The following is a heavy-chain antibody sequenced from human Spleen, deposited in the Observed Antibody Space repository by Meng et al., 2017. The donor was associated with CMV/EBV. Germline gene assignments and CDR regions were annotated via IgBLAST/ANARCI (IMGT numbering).Heavy chain of an antibody. Sequence: GGSLRLSCAASGFTLSRYWMHWVRQAPGKGLVWVSRINEDGSRTDYADSVKGRFTISRDNAKNTLYLQMNSLRAEDTAAYYCARDWSGSDDYWGQGTLVTVSS. V-gene: IGHV3-74*01. D-gene: IGHD1-26*01. CDR3: ARDWSGSDDY. CDR1: GFTLSRYW. CDR2: INEDGSRT. J-gene: IGHJ4*02.